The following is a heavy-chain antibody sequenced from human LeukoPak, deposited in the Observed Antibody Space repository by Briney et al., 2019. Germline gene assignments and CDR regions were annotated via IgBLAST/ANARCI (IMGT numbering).Heavy chain of an antibody. J-gene: IGHJ6*02. CDR3: ARGTLEWLLRYYYYGMDV. D-gene: IGHD3-3*01. Sequence: SQTLSLTCTVSGGSISSGDYYWSWIRQPPGKGLEWIGYIYYSGSTYYNPSLKSRVTISVDTSKNQSSLKLSSVTAADTAVYYCARGTLEWLLRYYYYGMDVWGQGTTVTVSS. CDR2: IYYSGST. CDR1: GGSISSGDYY. V-gene: IGHV4-30-4*01.